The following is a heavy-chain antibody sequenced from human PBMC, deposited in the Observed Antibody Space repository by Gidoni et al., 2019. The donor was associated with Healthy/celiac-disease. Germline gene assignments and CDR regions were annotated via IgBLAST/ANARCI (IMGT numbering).Heavy chain of an antibody. CDR2: IIPILGIA. CDR1: GGTFSSYA. V-gene: IGHV1-69*09. CDR3: ARGEVPWSGYWHYYYGMDV. J-gene: IGHJ6*02. Sequence: QVQLVQSGAEVKKPGSSVKVSCKASGGTFSSYAIRWVPQAPGQGLEWMGRIIPILGIANYAQKFQGRVTITADKATSTAYMELSSLRSEDTAVYYCARGEVPWSGYWHYYYGMDVWGQGTTVTVSS. D-gene: IGHD3-3*01.